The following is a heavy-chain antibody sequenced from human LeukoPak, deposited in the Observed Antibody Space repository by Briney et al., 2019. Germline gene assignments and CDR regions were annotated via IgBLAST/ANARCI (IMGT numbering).Heavy chain of an antibody. Sequence: PSETLSLTCTVSADSISSRYCSWIRQPPGKGLEWIGYIHYSGTTNYNPSLKSRVTISVVTSKKQFSLKLKSVTAADTAVYYCANLHYVSSGSNFDYWGQGTLVTVS. CDR2: IHYSGTT. CDR1: ADSISSRY. CDR3: ANLHYVSSGSNFDY. J-gene: IGHJ4*02. D-gene: IGHD3-22*01. V-gene: IGHV4-59*11.